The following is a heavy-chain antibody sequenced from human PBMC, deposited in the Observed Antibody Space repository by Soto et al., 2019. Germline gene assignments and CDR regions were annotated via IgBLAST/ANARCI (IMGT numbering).Heavy chain of an antibody. CDR1: GGSINSAGHS. D-gene: IGHD2-2*01. V-gene: IGHV4-30-2*06. Sequence: SETLSLTCTVSGGSINSAGHSWGWVRQSPGKGLEWIGYSYHSGSSYYNPSLQSRVTISVDRSKAQFYLTLTSVTAADTAVYYCARGRHCTSTSCFGSPSIWFDPWGQGTLVTVSS. J-gene: IGHJ5*02. CDR2: SYHSGSS. CDR3: ARGRHCTSTSCFGSPSIWFDP.